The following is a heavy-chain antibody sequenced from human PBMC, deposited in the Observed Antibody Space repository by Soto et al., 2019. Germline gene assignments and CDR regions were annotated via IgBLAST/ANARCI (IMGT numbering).Heavy chain of an antibody. D-gene: IGHD3-3*01. J-gene: IGHJ4*02. CDR3: AHRVLRTVFGLVTTTAIYFDF. CDR2: IYWDDDK. Sequence: QITLNESGPTAVRPTETLTLTCRFSGFSLTTSGVGVGWIRQSPGKTPEWLALIYWDDDKRYSASLRSRLTITKDTSKNQVVLTVSDLEPTDTATYYCAHRVLRTVFGLVTTTAIYFDFWGQGTPGAVSS. V-gene: IGHV2-5*02. CDR1: GFSLTTSGVG.